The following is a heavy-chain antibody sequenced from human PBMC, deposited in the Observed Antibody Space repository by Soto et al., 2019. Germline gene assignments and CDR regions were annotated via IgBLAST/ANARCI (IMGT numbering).Heavy chain of an antibody. D-gene: IGHD3-22*01. V-gene: IGHV3-9*01. J-gene: IGHJ5*02. CDR3: AKGRGALAVVSNWFDP. CDR2: INWNSGSI. Sequence: EVQLVESGGGLVQLGRSLRLSCAAFGFTFEDYAMHWIRQTPGKGLEWVAGINWNSGSIGYADSVKGRFTISRDNANNSLYLQMDSLRTEDTALYFCAKGRGALAVVSNWFDPWGQGTLVTVSS. CDR1: GFTFEDYA.